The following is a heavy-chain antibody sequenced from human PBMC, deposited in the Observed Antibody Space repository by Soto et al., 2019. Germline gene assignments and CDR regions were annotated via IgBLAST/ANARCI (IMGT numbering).Heavy chain of an antibody. D-gene: IGHD2-15*01. J-gene: IGHJ5*02. CDR3: ARDRGGFAP. Sequence: SETLSLTCAVSGGSISSGGYSWSWIRQPPGKGLEWIGYIYYSGSTNYNPSLKSRVTISVDTSKNQFSLKLSSVTAADTAVYYCARDRGGFAPWGQGTLVTVSS. CDR1: GGSISSGGYS. V-gene: IGHV4-61*08. CDR2: IYYSGST.